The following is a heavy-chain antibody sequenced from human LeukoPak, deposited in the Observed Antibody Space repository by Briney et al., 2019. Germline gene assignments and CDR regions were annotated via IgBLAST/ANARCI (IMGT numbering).Heavy chain of an antibody. Sequence: GGSLRLSCAASGFTFSSYGMHWVRQAPGKGLEWVAFIRYDGSNKYYADSVKGRFTISRDNSKNTLYLQMNSLRAEDTAVYYCAKGTGYCSGGSCYFDYWSQGTLVTVSS. V-gene: IGHV3-30*02. CDR2: IRYDGSNK. J-gene: IGHJ4*02. CDR3: AKGTGYCSGGSCYFDY. CDR1: GFTFSSYG. D-gene: IGHD2-15*01.